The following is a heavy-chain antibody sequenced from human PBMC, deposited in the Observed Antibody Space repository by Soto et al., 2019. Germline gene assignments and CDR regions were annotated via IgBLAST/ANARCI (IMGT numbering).Heavy chain of an antibody. J-gene: IGHJ4*02. V-gene: IGHV1-58*02. Sequence: SVKVSCKASGFTFTSSAMQWVRQARGQRLEWIGWIVVGSGNTNYAQKFQERVTITRDMSTSTAYMELSSLRSEDTAVYYCAAFAFSSTPYGLGKLYDDWGQGTLVTVSS. CDR3: AAFAFSSTPYGLGKLYDD. D-gene: IGHD4-17*01. CDR2: IVVGSGNT. CDR1: GFTFTSSA.